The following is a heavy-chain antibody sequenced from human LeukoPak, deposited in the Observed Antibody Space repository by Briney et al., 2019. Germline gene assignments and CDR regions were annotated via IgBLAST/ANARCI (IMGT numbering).Heavy chain of an antibody. CDR3: ARPYYDIWSAYVY. CDR1: GFTFSRYA. J-gene: IGHJ4*02. V-gene: IGHV3-64*01. D-gene: IGHD3-3*01. CDR2: ISNGGGSK. Sequence: QSGGSVRLSCAASGFTFSRYAMHWVRQAPGKGMEYVSAISNGGGSKQYANPGKGRFTITRDNSKNTLYLKMGSLRAEDMAVYYCARPYYDIWSAYVYWGQGTLVTVSS.